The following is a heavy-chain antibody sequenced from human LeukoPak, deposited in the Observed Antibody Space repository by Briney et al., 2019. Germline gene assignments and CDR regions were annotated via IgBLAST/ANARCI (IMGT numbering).Heavy chain of an antibody. CDR1: GGSISSYY. J-gene: IGHJ5*02. CDR3: ARDQKGYCSSTSCYKYNWFDP. V-gene: IGHV4-4*07. Sequence: SETLSLTCTVPGGSISSYYWSWIRQPPGKGLEWIGRIYTSGSTTYNPSPTCRVTMSVDTSKNQFSLKLSSVTAADTAVYYCARDQKGYCSSTSCYKYNWFDPWGQGTLVTVSS. CDR2: IYTSGST. D-gene: IGHD2-2*02.